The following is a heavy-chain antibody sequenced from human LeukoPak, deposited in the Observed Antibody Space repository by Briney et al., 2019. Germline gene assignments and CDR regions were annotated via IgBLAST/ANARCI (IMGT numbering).Heavy chain of an antibody. J-gene: IGHJ3*02. CDR3: ARPALEMATIGAFDI. D-gene: IGHD5-24*01. V-gene: IGHV1-69*04. Sequence: SVTVSCKASGGTFSSYAISWVRQAPGQGLEWMGRIIPILGIANYAQKFQGRVTITADKSTSTAYMELSSLRSEDTAVYYCARPALEMATIGAFDIWGQGTMVTVSS. CDR2: IIPILGIA. CDR1: GGTFSSYA.